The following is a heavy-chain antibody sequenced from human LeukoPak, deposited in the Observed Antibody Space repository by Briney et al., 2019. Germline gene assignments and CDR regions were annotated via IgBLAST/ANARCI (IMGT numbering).Heavy chain of an antibody. CDR2: IKQDGREK. Sequence: GGSLRHSCAASGFTFSSYWMSWVRQAPGKGLEWVANIKQDGREKYYVDSMKGRFTISRDNAKNSLYLQMNSLRAEDTAVYYCARDLYYGSGTPPYSFDYWGQGTLVTVSS. CDR1: GFTFSSYW. D-gene: IGHD3-10*01. J-gene: IGHJ4*02. V-gene: IGHV3-7*01. CDR3: ARDLYYGSGTPPYSFDY.